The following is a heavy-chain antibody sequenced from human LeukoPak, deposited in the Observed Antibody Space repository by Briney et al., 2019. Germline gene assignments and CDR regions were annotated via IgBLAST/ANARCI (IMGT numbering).Heavy chain of an antibody. CDR1: GYSFTSYW. V-gene: IGHV5-51*01. Sequence: GESLKISCQASGYSFTSYWIGWVRQMPGKGLEWMGIIYPGDSDTRYSPSFQGQVTISADKSISTAYLQWSSLKASDTAMYYCSVNTDGYNPYYFDYWGQGTLVTVSS. CDR3: SVNTDGYNPYYFDY. J-gene: IGHJ4*02. CDR2: IYPGDSDT. D-gene: IGHD5-24*01.